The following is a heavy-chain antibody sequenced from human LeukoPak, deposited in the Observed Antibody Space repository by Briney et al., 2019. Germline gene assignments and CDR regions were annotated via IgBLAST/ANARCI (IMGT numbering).Heavy chain of an antibody. D-gene: IGHD1-7*01. CDR1: GFIFSNYD. V-gene: IGHV3-30*18. CDR3: AKADDGNYPPHY. J-gene: IGHJ4*02. Sequence: PGRSLRPSCAASGFIFSNYDIHWVRQAPGKGLEWVALISYDGSHKYYADSVQGRFTISRDNSKNTLYLQMNSLRVEDTAVYYCAKADDGNYPPHYWGQGTLVTVSS. CDR2: ISYDGSHK.